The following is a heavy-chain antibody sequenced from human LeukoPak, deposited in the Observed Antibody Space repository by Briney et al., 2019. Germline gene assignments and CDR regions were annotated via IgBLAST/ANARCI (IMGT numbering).Heavy chain of an antibody. CDR2: ISSSGDTM. CDR3: ARDGYNSANGIDV. D-gene: IGHD1-1*01. V-gene: IGHV3-11*04. J-gene: IGHJ3*01. Sequence: PGGSLRLSCAAYGFTFSDYYMSWIRQAPGKGLEWISYISSSGDTMYYAESVKGRFTISRDNAKKSLYLQMNSLSADDTAVYYCARDGYNSANGIDVWGQGTMVTVSS. CDR1: GFTFSDYY.